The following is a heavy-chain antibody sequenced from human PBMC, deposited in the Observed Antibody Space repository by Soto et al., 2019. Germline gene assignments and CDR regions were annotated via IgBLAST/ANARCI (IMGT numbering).Heavy chain of an antibody. V-gene: IGHV3-33*01. CDR2: IWDDGSNK. Sequence: QVQLVESGGGVVQPGRSLRLSCAASGFTFSSYGMHWVRQAPGKGLEWVAVIWDDGSNKYYADSVKGRFTISRDNSKNTLYLQMNSLRAEDTAVYYCARDGDILTGYDPWFDPWGQGTLVTVSS. J-gene: IGHJ5*02. CDR3: ARDGDILTGYDPWFDP. CDR1: GFTFSSYG. D-gene: IGHD3-9*01.